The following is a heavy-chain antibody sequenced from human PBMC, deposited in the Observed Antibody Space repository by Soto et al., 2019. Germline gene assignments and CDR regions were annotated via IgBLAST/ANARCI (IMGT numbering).Heavy chain of an antibody. CDR2: FDPEDGET. D-gene: IGHD3-10*01. CDR1: GYTLTELS. J-gene: IGHJ4*02. CDR3: ATDIPHYYGSGQKGY. V-gene: IGHV1-24*01. Sequence: ASVKVSCKVSGYTLTELSMHWVRQAPGKGLEWMGGFDPEDGETIYAQKFQDRVTMTEDTSTDTAYMELSSLRSEDTAVYYCATDIPHYYGSGQKGYWGQGTLVTVSS.